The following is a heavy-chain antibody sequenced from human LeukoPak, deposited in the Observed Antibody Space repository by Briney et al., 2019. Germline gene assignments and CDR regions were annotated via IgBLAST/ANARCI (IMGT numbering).Heavy chain of an antibody. CDR2: IIPIFGTA. V-gene: IGHV1-69*01. CDR3: ARDSGYCSGGSCYSGIDY. CDR1: GGTFSSYA. Sequence: SVKVSCKASGGTFSSYAISWVRQAPGQGLEWMGGIIPIFGTANYAQKFQGRVTITADESTSTAYMELSSLRSEDTAVCYCARDSGYCSGGSCYSGIDYWGQGTLVTVSS. J-gene: IGHJ4*02. D-gene: IGHD2-15*01.